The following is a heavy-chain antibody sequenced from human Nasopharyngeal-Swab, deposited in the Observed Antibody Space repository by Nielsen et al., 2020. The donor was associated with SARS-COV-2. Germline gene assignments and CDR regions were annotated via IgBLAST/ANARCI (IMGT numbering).Heavy chain of an antibody. D-gene: IGHD3-10*01. CDR3: ARVLIGTPAYGSGTIDY. CDR2: INHSGST. Sequence: WIRQPPGKGLEWIGKINHSGSTNYNPSLKSRVTISVDTSKNQFSLKLSSVTAADTAVYYCARVLIGTPAYGSGTIDYWGQGTLVTVSS. V-gene: IGHV4-34*01. J-gene: IGHJ4*02.